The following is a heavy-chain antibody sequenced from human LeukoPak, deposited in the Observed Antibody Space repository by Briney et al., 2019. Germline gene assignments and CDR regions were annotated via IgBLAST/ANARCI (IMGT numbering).Heavy chain of an antibody. CDR3: ARELAYCGGDCYATERPGDY. Sequence: GGSLRLSCAASGFTVSSNYMSWVRQAPGKGLEWVSVIYSGGSTYYADSVKGRFTISRDNSKNTLYLQMNSLRAEDTAVYYCARELAYCGGDCYATERPGDYWGQGTLVTVSS. J-gene: IGHJ4*02. D-gene: IGHD2-21*02. V-gene: IGHV3-66*01. CDR1: GFTVSSNY. CDR2: IYSGGST.